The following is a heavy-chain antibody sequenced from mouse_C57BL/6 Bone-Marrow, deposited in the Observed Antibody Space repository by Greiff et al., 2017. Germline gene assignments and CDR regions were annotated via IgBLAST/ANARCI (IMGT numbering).Heavy chain of an antibody. V-gene: IGHV1-78*01. D-gene: IGHD2-12*01. CDR2: IYPRDGST. J-gene: IGHJ3*01. CDR3: ARPDYYSLFAY. Sequence: VKLMESDAELVKPGASVQISCKVSGYTFTDHTIHWMKQRPEQGLEWIGYIYPRDGSTKYNEKFKGKATLTADKSSSTAYMQLNSLTSEDSAVYFCARPDYYSLFAYWGQGTLVTVSA. CDR1: GYTFTDHT.